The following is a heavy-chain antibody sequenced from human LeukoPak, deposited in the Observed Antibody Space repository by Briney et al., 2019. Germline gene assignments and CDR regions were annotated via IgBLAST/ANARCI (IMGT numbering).Heavy chain of an antibody. CDR3: AREFMVRGRYYYYMDV. CDR1: GYTFTSYG. J-gene: IGHJ6*03. D-gene: IGHD3-10*01. V-gene: IGHV1-18*01. Sequence: GASVKVSCKASGYTFTSYGISWVRQAPGQGLEWMGWISAYNGNTNYAQKLQGRVTMTTDTSTSTAYMELRSLRSDDTAVYYCAREFMVRGRYYYYMDVWGKGTTVTISS. CDR2: ISAYNGNT.